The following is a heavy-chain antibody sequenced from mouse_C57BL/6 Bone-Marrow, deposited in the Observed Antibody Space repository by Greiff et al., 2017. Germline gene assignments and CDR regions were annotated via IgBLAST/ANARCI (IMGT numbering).Heavy chain of an antibody. CDR3: ARELLRYRDGYFDV. Sequence: VQLQQPGAELVRPGSSVKLSCKASGYTFTSYWMHWVKQRPIQGLEWIGNIDPSDSETHYNQKFKDKATLTVDKSSSTAYMQLSSLTSEDSAVYYCARELLRYRDGYFDVWGTGTTVTVSS. CDR1: GYTFTSYW. V-gene: IGHV1-52*01. D-gene: IGHD1-1*01. CDR2: IDPSDSET. J-gene: IGHJ1*03.